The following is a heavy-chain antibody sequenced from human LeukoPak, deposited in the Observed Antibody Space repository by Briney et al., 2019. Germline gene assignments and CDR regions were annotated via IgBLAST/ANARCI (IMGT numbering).Heavy chain of an antibody. CDR1: GFTFSYYY. CDR2: ISSSGSTI. J-gene: IGHJ4*02. CDR3: ARDGDYVWGSYHTPLDY. V-gene: IGHV3-11*04. D-gene: IGHD3-16*02. Sequence: PGGSLRLSWAASGFTFSYYYMSWIRQAPGKGLEWVSYISSSGSTIYYADSVKGRFTIARDNAKNSLYLQMNSLRAEDTAVYYCARDGDYVWGSYHTPLDYWGQGTLVTVSS.